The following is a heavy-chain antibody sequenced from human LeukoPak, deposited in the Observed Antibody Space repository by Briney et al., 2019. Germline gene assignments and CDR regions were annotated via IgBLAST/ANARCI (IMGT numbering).Heavy chain of an antibody. D-gene: IGHD5-24*01. CDR3: AKDPERWLQLRLGFSD. CDR2: ISGSGGST. CDR1: GFTFSSYG. V-gene: IGHV3-23*01. Sequence: GGSLRLSCAASGFTFSSYGMSWVRQAPGKGLEWVSGISGSGGSTYYADSVKGRFTIPRDNSKNTLYLQMNSLRAEDTAVYYCAKDPERWLQLRLGFSDWGQGTLVTVSS. J-gene: IGHJ4*02.